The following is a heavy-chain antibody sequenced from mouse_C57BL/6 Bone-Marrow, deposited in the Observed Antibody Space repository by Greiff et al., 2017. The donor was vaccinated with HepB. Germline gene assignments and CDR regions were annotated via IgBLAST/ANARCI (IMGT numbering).Heavy chain of an antibody. J-gene: IGHJ4*01. D-gene: IGHD2-4*01. CDR2: IWRGGST. Sequence: QVQLKQSGPGLVQPSQSLSITCTVSGFSLTSYGVHWVRQSPGKGLEWLGVIWRGGSTDYNAAFMSRLSITKDNSKSQVFFKMNSLQADDTAIYYCAKKGDDYDGYYYAMDYWGQGTSVTVSS. V-gene: IGHV2-5*01. CDR3: AKKGDDYDGYYYAMDY. CDR1: GFSLTSYG.